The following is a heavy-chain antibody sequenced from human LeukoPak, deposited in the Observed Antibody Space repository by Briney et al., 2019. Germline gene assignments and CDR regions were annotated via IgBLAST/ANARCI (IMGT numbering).Heavy chain of an antibody. CDR3: ARAVAENWFDL. D-gene: IGHD6-19*01. Sequence: GGSLRLSCAASGFTFSSYAMSWVRQAPGKGLEWVANIKQDGSDKYYGDSVKGRFTISRDNAKNSVYLQMSSLSAEDTALYYCARAVAENWFDLWGQGTLVTVSS. CDR2: IKQDGSDK. J-gene: IGHJ5*02. V-gene: IGHV3-7*01. CDR1: GFTFSSYA.